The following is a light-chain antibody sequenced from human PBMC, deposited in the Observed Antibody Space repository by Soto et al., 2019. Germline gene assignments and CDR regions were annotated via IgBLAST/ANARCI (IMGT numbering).Light chain of an antibody. J-gene: IGKJ5*01. CDR3: HQRSNWLDT. Sequence: EIVMTQSPATLSVSPGERATLSCRASQSVSSNLAWYQQRPGQAPRLLIYGSSTRATGIPARFSGSGSGTDFTFTISSLEAEDFAVYYCHQRSNWLDTFGQGTRLEIK. CDR2: GSS. CDR1: QSVSSN. V-gene: IGKV3-15*01.